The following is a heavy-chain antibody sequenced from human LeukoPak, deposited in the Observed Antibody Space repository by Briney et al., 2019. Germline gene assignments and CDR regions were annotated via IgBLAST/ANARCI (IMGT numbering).Heavy chain of an antibody. Sequence: GGSLRLSCAASGFTFDDYGMSWVRQAPGKGLEWVSVIYSGGSTYYADSVKGRFTISRDNSKNTLYLQMNSLRAEDTAVYYCARDRGPYYYDSSGYRAFDIWGQGTMVTVSS. J-gene: IGHJ3*02. D-gene: IGHD3-22*01. CDR1: GFTFDDYG. CDR2: IYSGGST. CDR3: ARDRGPYYYDSSGYRAFDI. V-gene: IGHV3-53*01.